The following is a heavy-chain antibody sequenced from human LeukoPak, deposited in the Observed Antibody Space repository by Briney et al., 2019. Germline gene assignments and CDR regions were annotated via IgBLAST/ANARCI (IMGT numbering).Heavy chain of an antibody. CDR1: GGSFSDDY. CDR2: INHRGST. V-gene: IGHV4-34*01. D-gene: IGHD2-21*02. Sequence: ASETLSLTCAVYGGSFSDDYWSWIRQPPGKGLEWVGEINHRGSTNYNPSLKSRVTISIDTSKNQFSLKLSSVTAADTAVFYCARTYCGGDCRFQHWGQGTLVTVSS. J-gene: IGHJ1*01. CDR3: ARTYCGGDCRFQH.